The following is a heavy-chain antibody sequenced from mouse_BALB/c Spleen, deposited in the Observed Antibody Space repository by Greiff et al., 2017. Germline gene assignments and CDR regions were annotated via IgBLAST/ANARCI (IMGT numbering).Heavy chain of an antibody. CDR2: ISYDGSN. J-gene: IGHJ4*01. Sequence: DVQLQESGPGLVKPSQSLSLTCSVTGYSITSGYYWNWIRQFPGNKLEWMGYISYDGSNNYNPSLKNRISITRDTSKNQFFLKLNSVTTEDTATYYCARDYYMDYWGQGTSVTVSS. D-gene: IGHD1-1*01. CDR1: GYSITSGYY. V-gene: IGHV3-6*02. CDR3: ARDYYMDY.